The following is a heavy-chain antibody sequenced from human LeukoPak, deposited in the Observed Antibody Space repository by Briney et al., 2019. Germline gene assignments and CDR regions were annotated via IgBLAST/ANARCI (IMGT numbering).Heavy chain of an antibody. D-gene: IGHD3-10*01. Sequence: GGSLRLSCAASGFTFDDYAMHWVRQAPGKGLEWVSGISWNSGSIGYADSVKGRFTISRDNAKNSLYLQMNSLRAEDTALYYCARSITMVRAPDYWGQGTLVTVSS. V-gene: IGHV3-9*01. CDR3: ARSITMVRAPDY. CDR2: ISWNSGSI. J-gene: IGHJ4*02. CDR1: GFTFDDYA.